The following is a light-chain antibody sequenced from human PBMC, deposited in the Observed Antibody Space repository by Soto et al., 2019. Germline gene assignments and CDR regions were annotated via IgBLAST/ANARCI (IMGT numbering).Light chain of an antibody. CDR3: CSYAGSYFGV. CDR2: DVT. CDR1: TSDVGGYNY. J-gene: IGLJ3*02. V-gene: IGLV2-11*01. Sequence: QSALTQPRSVSGSPGQSVTISCTGTTSDVGGYNYVSWYQQHPGKAPKLMIYDVTKWPSGVPDRFSGSKSGNTASLTISGLQAEDEADYYCCSYAGSYFGVFGGGTKLTVL.